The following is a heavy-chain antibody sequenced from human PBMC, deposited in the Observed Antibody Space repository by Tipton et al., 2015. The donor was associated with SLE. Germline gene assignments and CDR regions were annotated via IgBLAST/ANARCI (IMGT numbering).Heavy chain of an antibody. CDR1: GFTFSNYA. Sequence: GSLRLSCAASGFTFSNYAMHWVRQAPGKGLEWVALIWYDGSDKYYAESVKGRFTISRDNSKNTLYLQMNSLRVEDTALYYCDVSTGDPNYCQYCMDVCGKGTTVTVSS. D-gene: IGHD1-1*01. V-gene: IGHV3-30*02. CDR2: IWYDGSDK. J-gene: IGHJ6*03. CDR3: DVSTGDPNYCQYCMDV.